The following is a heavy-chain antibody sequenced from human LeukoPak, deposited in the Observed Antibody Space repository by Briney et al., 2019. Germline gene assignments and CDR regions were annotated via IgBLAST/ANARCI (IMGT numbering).Heavy chain of an antibody. V-gene: IGHV1-8*03. D-gene: IGHD3-16*02. CDR1: AYSFSTYD. CDR2: MNPDSGNT. Sequence: GASVKVSCKASAYSFSTYDINWVRQATGQGLEWMGWMNPDSGNTGYAQKFQGRVTITRNTSISTAYMELSSLKSDDTAVYYCARYYVWGSYRSYYFDYWGQGTLVTVSS. CDR3: ARYYVWGSYRSYYFDY. J-gene: IGHJ4*02.